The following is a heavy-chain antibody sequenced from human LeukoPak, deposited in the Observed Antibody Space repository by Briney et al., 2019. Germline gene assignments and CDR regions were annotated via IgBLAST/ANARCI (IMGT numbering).Heavy chain of an antibody. CDR3: ARDLYCSSTSCVDAFDI. Sequence: GGSLRLSCAASGFTFSSYGMHWVRQAPGKGLEWVAVISYDGSNKYYADSVKGRFTISRDNSKNTLYLQMNSLRAEDTAVYYCARDLYCSSTSCVDAFDIWGQGTMVTVSS. CDR2: ISYDGSNK. V-gene: IGHV3-30*03. J-gene: IGHJ3*02. D-gene: IGHD2-2*01. CDR1: GFTFSSYG.